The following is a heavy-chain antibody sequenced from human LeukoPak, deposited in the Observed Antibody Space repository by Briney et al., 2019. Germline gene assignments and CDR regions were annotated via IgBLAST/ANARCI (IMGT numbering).Heavy chain of an antibody. J-gene: IGHJ6*02. V-gene: IGHV3-33*01. Sequence: GGSLRLSCAASGFTFSSYGMHWVRQAPGKGLEWVAVIWYDGSNKYYADSVKGRFTISRDNSKNTLYLQMNSLRAEDTAVYYCARDLGAADGMDVWAKGPRSPSP. CDR2: IWYDGSNK. CDR3: ARDLGAADGMDV. CDR1: GFTFSSYG. D-gene: IGHD4/OR15-4a*01.